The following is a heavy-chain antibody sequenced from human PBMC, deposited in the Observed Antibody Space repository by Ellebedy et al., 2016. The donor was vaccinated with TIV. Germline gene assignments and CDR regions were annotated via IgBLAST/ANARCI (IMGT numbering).Heavy chain of an antibody. D-gene: IGHD2-2*02. J-gene: IGHJ6*02. CDR2: IKSKTDGGTT. Sequence: GESLKIPXAAPGFTFSNAWMSWVRQAPGKGLEWVGRIKSKTDGGTTDYAAHVKGRFTISRDDSKTTLSLQMNSLKTEDTAVYYCTTIPPPVAVWGQGTTVTVSS. CDR1: GFTFSNAW. CDR3: TTIPPPVAV. V-gene: IGHV3-15*01.